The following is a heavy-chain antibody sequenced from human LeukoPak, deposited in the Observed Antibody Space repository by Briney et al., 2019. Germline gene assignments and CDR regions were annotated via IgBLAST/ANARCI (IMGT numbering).Heavy chain of an antibody. J-gene: IGHJ3*01. CDR1: GLSFSGQW. D-gene: IGHD4-11*01. CDR3: ARDLETS. CDR2: IKYDGSEK. Sequence: QPGGSLRLSCTASGLSFSGQWMNWVRQSPGQGLEWVANIKYDGSEKYYVDSVKGRFTISREDAKNSLSLQMDSVRPEDTAVYYCARDLETSWGQGTMVTVSS. V-gene: IGHV3-7*01.